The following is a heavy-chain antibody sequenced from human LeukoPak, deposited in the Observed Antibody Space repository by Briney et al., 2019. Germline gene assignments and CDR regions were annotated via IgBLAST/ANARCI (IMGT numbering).Heavy chain of an antibody. CDR2: IIDSGGRT. CDR1: GITLSNYG. D-gene: IGHD3-22*01. Sequence: PGGSLRLSCAVSGITLSNYGMSWGRQAPGKGREWGAGIIDSGGRTNYADSVKGRFPISRDNPKNTLYLQMNSLRAEDTAVYFCAKRGVVIRVILVGFHKEAYYFDSWGQGALVTVSS. CDR3: AKRGVVIRVILVGFHKEAYYFDS. V-gene: IGHV3-23*01. J-gene: IGHJ4*02.